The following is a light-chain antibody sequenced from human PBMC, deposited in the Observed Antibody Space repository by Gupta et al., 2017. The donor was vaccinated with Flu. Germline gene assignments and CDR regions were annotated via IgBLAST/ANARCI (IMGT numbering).Light chain of an antibody. J-gene: IGLJ3*02. CDR2: GDS. V-gene: IGLV1-40*01. CDR1: RSNFGAGYD. Sequence: QPVLTQPPSVSGAPGQRVTISCTGSRSNFGAGYDAHWYQQFPGKAPKLLIYGDSNRPSGVPDRFSGSKSGTSASLAITGLQAEDEAEYYCQSYDSSLSAWVFGGGTKLTVL. CDR3: QSYDSSLSAWV.